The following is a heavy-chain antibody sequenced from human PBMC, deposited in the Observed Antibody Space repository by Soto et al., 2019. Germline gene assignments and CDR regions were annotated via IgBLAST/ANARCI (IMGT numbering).Heavy chain of an antibody. CDR3: ARDKIPGLFDD. CDR2: ISYSGST. D-gene: IGHD2-21*01. J-gene: IGHJ4*02. CDR1: GASISTYY. Sequence: SETLSLTCTVSGASISTYYWSWIRQPPGKGLEWIGYISYSGSTNYNPSLKSRVTISLDTSKNEISLQVRSVTAADTAVYYCARDKIPGLFDDWGQGTLVTVAS. V-gene: IGHV4-59*01.